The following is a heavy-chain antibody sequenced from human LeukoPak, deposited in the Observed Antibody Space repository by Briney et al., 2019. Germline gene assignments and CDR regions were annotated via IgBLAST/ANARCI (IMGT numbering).Heavy chain of an antibody. J-gene: IGHJ4*02. CDR2: IIPIFGTA. V-gene: IGHV1-69*13. Sequence: SVKVSCKASGGTFSSYGISWVRQAPEQGLEWMGGIIPIFGTANYAQKFQGRVTITADESTSTAYMELSSLRSEDTAVYYCARVVAAAGTVWGQGTLVTVSS. CDR3: ARVVAAAGTV. D-gene: IGHD6-13*01. CDR1: GGTFSSYG.